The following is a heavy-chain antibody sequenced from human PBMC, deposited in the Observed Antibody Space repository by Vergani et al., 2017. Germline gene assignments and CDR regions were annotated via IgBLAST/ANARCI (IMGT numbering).Heavy chain of an antibody. CDR3: GRVADFYGLGSRLLDL. V-gene: IGHV4-59*01. CDR1: GGSMSGYY. Sequence: QVQLQESGPGLVKSSETLSLTCSVSGGSMSGYYWSWIRQPPGKELEWIGYMYHSGSTNYNPSLETRVTISGDTSKNQFSLKLNSVTAADTAVYYCGRVADFYGLGSRLLDLWGQGTLVTVSS. CDR2: MYHSGST. J-gene: IGHJ5*02. D-gene: IGHD3-10*01.